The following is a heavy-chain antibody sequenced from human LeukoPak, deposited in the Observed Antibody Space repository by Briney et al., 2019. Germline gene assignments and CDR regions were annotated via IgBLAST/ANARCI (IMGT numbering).Heavy chain of an antibody. CDR3: TTDMEYSGSYYVSRRRDY. D-gene: IGHD1-26*01. CDR1: GFTFSSYA. CDR2: IKSKTDGGTT. Sequence: GGSLRLSCAASGFTFSSYAMSWVRQAPGKGLEWVGRIKSKTDGGTTDYAAPVKGRFTISRDDSKNTLYLQMNSLKTEDTAVYYCTTDMEYSGSYYVSRRRDYWGQGTLVTVSS. V-gene: IGHV3-15*01. J-gene: IGHJ4*02.